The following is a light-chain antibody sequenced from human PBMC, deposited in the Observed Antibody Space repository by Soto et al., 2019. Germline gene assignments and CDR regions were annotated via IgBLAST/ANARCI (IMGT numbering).Light chain of an antibody. Sequence: VLTQSPGTLSLSPGERATLSCRASQSVNNNYLAWYQQKPGQSPRLLIYGASIRATAIPDRFRGSGSGTDFTLTISRLEPEDSAVYYCQQHSRSITFGGGTKVDIK. J-gene: IGKJ4*01. CDR2: GAS. CDR3: QQHSRSIT. V-gene: IGKV3-20*01. CDR1: QSVNNNY.